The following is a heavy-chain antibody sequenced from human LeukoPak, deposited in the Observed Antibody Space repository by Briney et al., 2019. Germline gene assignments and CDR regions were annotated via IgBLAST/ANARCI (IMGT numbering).Heavy chain of an antibody. V-gene: IGHV1-8*03. CDR3: ARVHRRCGSTSCYRAAWFDP. D-gene: IGHD2-2*02. J-gene: IGHJ5*02. CDR2: MNPNSGNT. Sequence: ASVKVSCXASGYTFTSDDINWVRQATGQGLEWMGWMNPNSGNTGHAQKFQGRVTLTRNTSISTAYMELSSLRSEDTAVYYCARVHRRCGSTSCYRAAWFDPWGQGTLVTVSS. CDR1: GYTFTSDD.